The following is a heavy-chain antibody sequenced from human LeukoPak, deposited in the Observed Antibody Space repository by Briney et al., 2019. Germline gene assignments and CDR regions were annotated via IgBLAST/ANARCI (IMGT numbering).Heavy chain of an antibody. J-gene: IGHJ4*02. CDR3: ARDFWWLPDY. V-gene: IGHV3-30*02. Sequence: GGSLRLSCAASGFTFSSYDMHWVRRAPGKGLEWVASIWHDGNRKYHADSVKGRFTISRDNSKNTLYLQLNSLTTEDTALYYCARDFWWLPDYWGQGTLVTVSS. CDR2: IWHDGNRK. D-gene: IGHD3-3*01. CDR1: GFTFSSYD.